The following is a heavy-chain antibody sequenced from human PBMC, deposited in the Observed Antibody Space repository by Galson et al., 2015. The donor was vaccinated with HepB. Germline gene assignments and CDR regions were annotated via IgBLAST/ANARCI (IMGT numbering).Heavy chain of an antibody. V-gene: IGHV4-34*01. CDR3: ARQPPSYGDLYWYFDL. CDR1: GGSFSGYY. J-gene: IGHJ2*01. D-gene: IGHD4-17*01. CDR2: INHSGST. Sequence: TLSLTCAVYGGSFSGYYWSWIRQPPGKGLEWIGEINHSGSTNYNPSLNSRVTISVDTSKNQFPLKLSSVTAADTAVYYCARQPPSYGDLYWYFDLWGRGTLVTVSS.